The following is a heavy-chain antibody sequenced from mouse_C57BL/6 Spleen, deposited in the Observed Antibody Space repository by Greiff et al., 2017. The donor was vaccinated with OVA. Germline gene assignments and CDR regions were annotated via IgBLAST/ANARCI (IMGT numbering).Heavy chain of an antibody. Sequence: QVQLKQPGAELVRPGSSVKLSCKASGYTFTSYWMHWVKQRPIQGLEWIGNIDPSDSETHYNQKFKDKATLTVDKSSSTAYMQLSSLTSEDSAVYYCARGITTSSCDYWGQGTTLTVSS. D-gene: IGHD2-4*01. CDR2: IDPSDSET. CDR1: GYTFTSYW. V-gene: IGHV1-52*01. CDR3: ARGITTSSCDY. J-gene: IGHJ2*01.